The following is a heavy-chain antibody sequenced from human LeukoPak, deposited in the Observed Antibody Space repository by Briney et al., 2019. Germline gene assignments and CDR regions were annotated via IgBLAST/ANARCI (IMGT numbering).Heavy chain of an antibody. J-gene: IGHJ4*02. CDR3: ASVAAAGTSFKDDQYYFDY. D-gene: IGHD6-13*01. CDR2: IIPIFGTA. CDR1: GGTFSSYA. Sequence: SVKVSCKASGGTFSSYAISWVRQAPGQGLEWMGGIIPIFGTANYAQKFQGRVTITADESTSTAYMELSSLRSGDTAVYYCASVAAAGTSFKDDQYYFDYWGQGTLVTVSS. V-gene: IGHV1-69*13.